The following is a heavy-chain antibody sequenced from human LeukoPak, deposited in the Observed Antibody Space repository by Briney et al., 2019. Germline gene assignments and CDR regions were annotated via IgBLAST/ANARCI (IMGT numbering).Heavy chain of an antibody. V-gene: IGHV3-33*01. D-gene: IGHD6-19*01. J-gene: IGHJ4*02. Sequence: GTSLRLSCAASGFRFSSYGMHWVRQAPGTGLEWVARLVYDARSDYANSVKGRFSISRDDSKNTLFLDMSNLRVEDTALYYCARDLSAAFDFWGQGVLVTVSS. CDR3: ARDLSAAFDF. CDR2: LVYDARS. CDR1: GFRFSSYG.